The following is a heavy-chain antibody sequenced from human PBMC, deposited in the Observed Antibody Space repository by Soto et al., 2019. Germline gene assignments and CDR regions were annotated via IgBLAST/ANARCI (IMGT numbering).Heavy chain of an antibody. CDR1: GASITTGGLS. CDR3: ARVYGDHTGAFDY. V-gene: IGHV4-30-2*01. J-gene: IGHJ4*02. Sequence: PSETLSLTCAVSGASITTGGLSWSWIRQPPGKGLEWIGYIYHSGRSFYRPSLRGRISISLDTSKNQFSLSLTSVTAADTAAYYCARVYGDHTGAFDYWGQGTLVTVSS. D-gene: IGHD7-27*01. CDR2: IYHSGRS.